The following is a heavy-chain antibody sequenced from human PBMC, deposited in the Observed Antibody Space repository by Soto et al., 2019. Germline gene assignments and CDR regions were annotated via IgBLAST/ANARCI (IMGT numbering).Heavy chain of an antibody. D-gene: IGHD1-7*01. V-gene: IGHV1-2*04. J-gene: IGHJ5*02. Sequence: ASVKVSCKASGYTFTGYYMHWVRQAPGQGLEWMGWINPNSGGTNYAQKFQGWVTMTRDTSISTAYMELSRLRSDDTAVYYCARDAVSYNWNYEGLNWFDPWGQGTLVTVSS. CDR1: GYTFTGYY. CDR2: INPNSGGT. CDR3: ARDAVSYNWNYEGLNWFDP.